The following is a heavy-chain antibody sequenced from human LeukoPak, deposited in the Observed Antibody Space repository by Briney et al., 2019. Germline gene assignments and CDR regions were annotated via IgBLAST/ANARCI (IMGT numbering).Heavy chain of an antibody. CDR3: ARVHVVVVAATPTDAFDI. CDR1: GFPFSSYE. Sequence: GGSLRLSCAASGFPFSSYEMNWVRQAPGKGLEWVSYISSSGSTIYYADSVKGRFTISRDNARNSLYLQMNSLRAEDTAVYYCARVHVVVVAATPTDAFDIWGQGTMVTVSS. CDR2: ISSSGSTI. D-gene: IGHD2-15*01. J-gene: IGHJ3*02. V-gene: IGHV3-48*03.